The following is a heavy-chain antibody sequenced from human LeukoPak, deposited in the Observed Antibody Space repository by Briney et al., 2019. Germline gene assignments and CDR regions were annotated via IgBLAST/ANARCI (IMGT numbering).Heavy chain of an antibody. V-gene: IGHV1-2*02. D-gene: IGHD2-21*02. CDR3: ARVPSIVVVTGIDNWFDP. CDR1: GSTFSDYH. J-gene: IGHJ5*02. CDR2: INPKSGDA. Sequence: ASVKVSCKASGSTFSDYHINWVRQASGQGPEWMGWINPKSGDASYNQAFQGRVTMTTDTSTSTAYMELRSLRSDDTAVYYCARVPSIVVVTGIDNWFDPWGQGTLVTVSS.